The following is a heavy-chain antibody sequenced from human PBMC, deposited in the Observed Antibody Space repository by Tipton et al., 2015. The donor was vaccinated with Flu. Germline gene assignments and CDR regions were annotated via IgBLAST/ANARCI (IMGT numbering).Heavy chain of an antibody. V-gene: IGHV4-38-2*02. CDR2: NYRSGST. Sequence: GLVKPSETLSLTCNVSGYIISGAYYWGWIRQSPGKGLQWIASNYRSGSTYYNPSLKSRVTMSVDTTKNLFSLKLTSVTAADMAIYYCARALSSGREYTFDILGQGTMVTVSS. D-gene: IGHD1-26*01. J-gene: IGHJ3*02. CDR3: ARALSSGREYTFDI. CDR1: GYIISGAYY.